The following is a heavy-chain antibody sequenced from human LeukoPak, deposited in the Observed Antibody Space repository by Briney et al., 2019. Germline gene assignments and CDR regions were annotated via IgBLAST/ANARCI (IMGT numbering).Heavy chain of an antibody. J-gene: IGHJ4*02. Sequence: SQTLSLTCAISGDSVTSSRAAWNWLRQSPSRGLEWLGRTYYRSKWYNDYSVSVKSRIDINADTSKNQFSLQLNSVTPEDTAMYYCTRAGGDSWYFDYWGQGTLVTVSS. D-gene: IGHD2-21*02. CDR1: GDSVTSSRAA. CDR2: TYYRSKWYN. CDR3: TRAGGDSWYFDY. V-gene: IGHV6-1*01.